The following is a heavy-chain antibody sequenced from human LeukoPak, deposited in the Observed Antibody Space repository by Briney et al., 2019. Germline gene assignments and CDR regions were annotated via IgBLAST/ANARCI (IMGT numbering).Heavy chain of an antibody. J-gene: IGHJ5*02. Sequence: SETLSLTCTVAGVSISNYYWSWIRQSAGKGQEWIGRIYTSGNANYNPSLKSRVTMSVDTSKNQFSLDLRSVTAAATAVYYCVRVVAPAGSFCWFDTWGQGTLVTVSS. D-gene: IGHD2-2*01. CDR1: GVSISNYY. CDR2: IYTSGNA. CDR3: VRVVAPAGSFCWFDT. V-gene: IGHV4-4*07.